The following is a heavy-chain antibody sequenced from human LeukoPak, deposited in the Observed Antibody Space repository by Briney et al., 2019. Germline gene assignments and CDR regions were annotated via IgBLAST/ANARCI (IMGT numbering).Heavy chain of an antibody. J-gene: IGHJ4*02. CDR2: IYHSGST. CDR1: GGSISSSNW. CDR3: ARETSFQPEYYFDY. D-gene: IGHD2-2*01. V-gene: IGHV4-4*02. Sequence: SGTLSLTCAVSGGSISSSNWWSWVRQPPGKGLEWIGEIYHSGSTNYNPSLKSRVTISVDKSKNQFSLKLTSVTAADTAVYYCARETSFQPEYYFDYWGQGTLVTVSS.